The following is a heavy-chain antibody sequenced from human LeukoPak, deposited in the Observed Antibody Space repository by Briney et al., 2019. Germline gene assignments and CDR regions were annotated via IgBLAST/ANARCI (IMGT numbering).Heavy chain of an antibody. CDR3: ARGYYDSSGYYFDY. D-gene: IGHD3-22*01. CDR2: MNPYSVNT. CDR1: GCTFTSYD. V-gene: IGHV1-8*01. J-gene: IGHJ4*02. Sequence: GASVKVSCKASGCTFTSYDINWVRQATGQGLEWMGWMNPYSVNTVYAQKFQGRVTMTRNTSISTAYMDLSSLRSEDTAVYYCARGYYDSSGYYFDYWGQGTLVTVSS.